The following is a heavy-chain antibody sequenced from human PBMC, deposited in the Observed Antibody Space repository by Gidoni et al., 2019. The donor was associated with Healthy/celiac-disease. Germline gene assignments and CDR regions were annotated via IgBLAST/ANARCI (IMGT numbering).Heavy chain of an antibody. V-gene: IGHV3-23*01. J-gene: IGHJ4*02. CDR2: ISGRGGST. CDR1: GFTFSSYA. D-gene: IGHD4-17*01. CDR3: AKDFHYGDYAGGLWDY. Sequence: EVQLLESGGGLVQPGGSLRLSCAASGFTFSSYAMSCVRQAPGKGLEWVSAISGRGGSTYYADSVKGRFTISRDNSKNTLYLQMNSLRAEDTAVYYCAKDFHYGDYAGGLWDYWGQGTLVTVSS.